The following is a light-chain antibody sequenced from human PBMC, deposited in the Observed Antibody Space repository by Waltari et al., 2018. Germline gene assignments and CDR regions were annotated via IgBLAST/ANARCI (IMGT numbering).Light chain of an antibody. Sequence: DIVLTQSPDSLAVSLGERATISCKCSQTDLYNSNDKNYLAWYQQKPGQPPRLLISWASIRESGVPDRFSGSGSGTDFTLTISSLQAEDVAVYYCQQYYRSRTFGQGTKVEIK. J-gene: IGKJ1*01. CDR1: QTDLYNSNDKNY. CDR3: QQYYRSRT. V-gene: IGKV4-1*01. CDR2: WAS.